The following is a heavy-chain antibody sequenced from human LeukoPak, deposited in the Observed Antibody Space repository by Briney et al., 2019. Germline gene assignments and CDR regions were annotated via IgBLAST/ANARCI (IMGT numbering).Heavy chain of an antibody. CDR2: ISSSSSSK. CDR1: GFTFSFYS. Sequence: GGSLRLSCGASGFTFSFYSMNWVRQAPGKGLEWVSTISSSSSSKYYADSVKGRFTISRDNAKNSLYLQMNSLRVEDTAMYYCATDLDSGSWAFGGQGTLVTVSS. J-gene: IGHJ4*02. V-gene: IGHV3-21*01. D-gene: IGHD6-13*01. CDR3: ATDLDSGSWAF.